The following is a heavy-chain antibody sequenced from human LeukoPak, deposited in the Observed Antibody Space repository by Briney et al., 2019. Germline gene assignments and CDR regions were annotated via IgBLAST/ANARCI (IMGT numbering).Heavy chain of an antibody. CDR2: VYPGDCET. D-gene: IGHD3-3*01. CDR3: ARHLPPRAHGVWSRSYRSRFYYYMDV. CDR1: GYTFSNYW. Sequence: GEPLKISCKTSGYTFSNYWIGWLRQMPGKALECMVMVYPGDCETGYKPSFQGQVTISAHKSINTAYLQWNSLEASDTAIYYCARHLPPRAHGVWSRSYRSRFYYYMDVWGEGTTVTVSS. J-gene: IGHJ6*03. V-gene: IGHV5-51*01.